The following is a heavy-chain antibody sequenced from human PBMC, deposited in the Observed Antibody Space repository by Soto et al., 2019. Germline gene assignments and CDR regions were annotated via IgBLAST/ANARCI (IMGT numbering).Heavy chain of an antibody. CDR3: ARDRTVLRAYCSSTSCYTGDYYYGMDV. D-gene: IGHD2-2*02. CDR2: INAGNGNT. J-gene: IGHJ6*02. CDR1: GYTLTSYA. Sequence: ASVKVSCKASGYTLTSYAMHWVRQAPGQRLEWMGWINAGNGNTKYSQKFQGRVTITRDTSASTAYMELSSLRSEDTAVYYCARDRTVLRAYCSSTSCYTGDYYYGMDVWGQGTTVTVSS. V-gene: IGHV1-3*01.